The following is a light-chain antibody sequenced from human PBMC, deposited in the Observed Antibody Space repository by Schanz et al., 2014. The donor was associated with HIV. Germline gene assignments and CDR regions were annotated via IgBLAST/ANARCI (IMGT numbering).Light chain of an antibody. CDR2: DAS. J-gene: IGKJ1*01. CDR3: QQYEHYWT. CDR1: QSINHN. V-gene: IGKV1-5*01. Sequence: EIQMTQSPSTLSASVGDRVTVTCRASQSINHNLAWYQQKPGKVPKLLVFDASTLEGGVPPRFSGGGSGTQFSLTISNLQPDDFATYYCQQYEHYWTFGQGTKV.